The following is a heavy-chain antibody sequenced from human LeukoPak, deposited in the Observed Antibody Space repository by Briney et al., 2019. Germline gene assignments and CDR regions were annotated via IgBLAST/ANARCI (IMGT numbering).Heavy chain of an antibody. D-gene: IGHD2-15*01. CDR3: AKNGDRGAYCSGGTCYPYYYYYMDV. CDR2: ISGSGGST. Sequence: GGSLRLSCAASGFTFSSYAMSWVRQAPGKGREWVSAISGSGGSTYYADSVRGRFTISRDNSRNTLYLQMNSLRAEDTAIYYCAKNGDRGAYCSGGTCYPYYYYYMDVWGKGTTVTISS. V-gene: IGHV3-23*01. CDR1: GFTFSSYA. J-gene: IGHJ6*03.